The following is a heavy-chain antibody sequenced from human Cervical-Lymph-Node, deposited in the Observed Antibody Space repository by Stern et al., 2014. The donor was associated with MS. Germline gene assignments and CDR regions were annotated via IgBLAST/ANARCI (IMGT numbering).Heavy chain of an antibody. CDR2: INPNSGGT. J-gene: IGHJ5*02. Sequence: QVQLGQSGAEVKKPGASVKVSCKASAYTFTDYYMHWVRQAPGQGLEWMGWINPNSGGTNYAQKFQGRVTMTRDTSITTAYMELSGLRSDDTAVYYCARDGGWFQLLYWFDPWGQGTLVTVSS. CDR1: AYTFTDYY. V-gene: IGHV1-2*02. CDR3: ARDGGWFQLLYWFDP. D-gene: IGHD2-2*02.